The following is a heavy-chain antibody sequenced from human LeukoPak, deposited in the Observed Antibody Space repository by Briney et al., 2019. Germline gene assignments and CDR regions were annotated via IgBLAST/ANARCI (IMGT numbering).Heavy chain of an antibody. D-gene: IGHD6-13*01. CDR2: IYSGGST. Sequence: GGSLRLSCAASGFTVSSKYMSWVRQAPGKGLEWVSVIYSGGSTYYADSVKGRFTISRDDFKNTVDLQMNSLRVEDTAVYYCAMRGNTWYDCWGQGTLVTVSS. CDR1: GFTVSSKY. V-gene: IGHV3-53*01. CDR3: AMRGNTWYDC. J-gene: IGHJ4*02.